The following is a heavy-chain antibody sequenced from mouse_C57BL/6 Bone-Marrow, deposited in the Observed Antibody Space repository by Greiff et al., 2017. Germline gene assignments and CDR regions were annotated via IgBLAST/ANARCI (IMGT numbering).Heavy chain of an antibody. CDR2: ISSGSSTI. J-gene: IGHJ3*01. V-gene: IGHV5-17*01. CDR1: GFTFSDYG. Sequence: EVQVVESGGGLVKPGGSLKLSCAASGFTFSDYGMHWVRQAPEKGLEWVAYISSGSSTIYYADTVKGRFTIARDNAKNTLFLQMTSLRSEDTDMYYWARPYPGAWFAYWGQGTMVTVSA. CDR3: ARPYPGAWFAY.